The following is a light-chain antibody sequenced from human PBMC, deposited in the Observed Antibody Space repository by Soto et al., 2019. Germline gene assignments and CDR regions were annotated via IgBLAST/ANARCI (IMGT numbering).Light chain of an antibody. Sequence: EIVMTQSPATLSVSPGERATLSCRASQSVSINLAWYQQKAGQAPRLHIYGASTRATGIPARFSGSGSGTEFTLTISSLQSEDFAVYYCQQYNDWPPLTFGGGTKVEI. V-gene: IGKV3-15*01. CDR1: QSVSIN. J-gene: IGKJ4*01. CDR2: GAS. CDR3: QQYNDWPPLT.